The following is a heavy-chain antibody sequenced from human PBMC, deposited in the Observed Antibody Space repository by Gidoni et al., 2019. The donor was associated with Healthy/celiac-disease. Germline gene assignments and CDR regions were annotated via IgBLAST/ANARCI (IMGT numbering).Heavy chain of an antibody. D-gene: IGHD5-12*01. J-gene: IGHJ4*02. V-gene: IGHV5-51*01. CDR2: IYPGDSDT. CDR3: ARDSDGYHYWVDN. Sequence: VQLVQSGAEVKKPGEALNISCKGSGSSFSKYWIGWVRQMPGKGLEWMGIIYPGDSDTRYSPSFKGQVTISADKSISTAYLHWSSLKASDTAMYYCARDSDGYHYWVDNWGQGTLVTVSS. CDR1: GSSFSKYW.